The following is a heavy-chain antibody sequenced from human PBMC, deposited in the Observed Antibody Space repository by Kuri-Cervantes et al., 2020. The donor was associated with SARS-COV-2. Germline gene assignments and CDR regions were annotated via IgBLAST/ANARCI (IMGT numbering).Heavy chain of an antibody. CDR3: ARVRNDYYYYYYMDV. CDR1: GFTFSSYS. Sequence: GESLKISCAASGFTFSSYSMNWVRQAPGKGLEWVSSISSSSSYIHYADSVKGRFTISRDNAKNSLYLQMNSLRAEDTAVYYCARVRNDYYYYYYMDVWGKGTTVTVSS. CDR2: ISSSSSYI. J-gene: IGHJ6*03. V-gene: IGHV3-21*01.